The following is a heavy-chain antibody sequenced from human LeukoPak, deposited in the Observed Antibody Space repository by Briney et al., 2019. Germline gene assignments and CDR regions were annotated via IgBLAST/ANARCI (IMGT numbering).Heavy chain of an antibody. CDR2: VNPSGGST. CDR3: ARDRPGIDY. CDR1: GYTFTSYY. V-gene: IGHV1-46*01. J-gene: IGHJ4*02. Sequence: ASVKVSCKASGYTFTSYYMHWVRQAPGQGLEWMGIVNPSGGSTKYAQKFQGRVTMTRDTSTSTVYMELSSLRSEDTAVYFCARDRPGIDYWGQGTLVTVSS.